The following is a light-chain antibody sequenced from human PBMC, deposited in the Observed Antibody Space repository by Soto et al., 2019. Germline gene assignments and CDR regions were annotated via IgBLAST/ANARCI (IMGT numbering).Light chain of an antibody. CDR1: QSVSSSY. CDR3: QQYGSSLYT. J-gene: IGKJ2*01. Sequence: EIVLTQSPGTLYLSPGERATLSCRASQSVSSSYLDWYQQKPGQAPRHLIYGASSRATGIPDRFSGSGSGTDFTLTISRLEPEDFAVYYCQQYGSSLYTFGQGTKLEIK. V-gene: IGKV3-20*01. CDR2: GAS.